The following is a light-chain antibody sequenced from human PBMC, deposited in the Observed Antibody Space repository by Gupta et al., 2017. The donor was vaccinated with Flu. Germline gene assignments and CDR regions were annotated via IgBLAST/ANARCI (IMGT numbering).Light chain of an antibody. Sequence: DAVMTQSPLSLAVTLGQSASISCRSSQGLVYSDGNTYLHWFQQRPGQSPRRLIYLVSKRDSGVPDRFSGSGSGTDFTLKISRVEAEDVGVYFCMQGAHWPWAFGQGTKLEIK. CDR1: QGLVYSDGNTY. CDR2: LVS. V-gene: IGKV2-30*01. CDR3: MQGAHWPWA. J-gene: IGKJ1*01.